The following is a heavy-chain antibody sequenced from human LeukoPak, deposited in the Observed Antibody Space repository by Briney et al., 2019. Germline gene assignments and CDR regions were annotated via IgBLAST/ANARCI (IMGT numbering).Heavy chain of an antibody. J-gene: IGHJ4*02. CDR1: GFTYSSYA. D-gene: IGHD1-1*01. CDR2: ISGSGGST. V-gene: IGHV3-23*01. Sequence: TGGSLRLSCAASGFTYSSYAMSWVHQAPGKELEWVSAISGSGGSTYYADSVKGRFTISRDNSKNTLYLRMNSLRAEDTAVYYCAKYRQAGTTLSWSDYWGQGTLVTVSS. CDR3: AKYRQAGTTLSWSDY.